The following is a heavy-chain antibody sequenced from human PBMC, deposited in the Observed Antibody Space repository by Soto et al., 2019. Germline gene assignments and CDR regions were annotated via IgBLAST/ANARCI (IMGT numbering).Heavy chain of an antibody. V-gene: IGHV4-59*08. D-gene: IGHD2-2*01. CDR3: AVVNRYFDN. CDR1: GGSISRYY. CDR2: MYNTGST. J-gene: IGHJ4*02. Sequence: SETLSLTCTVSGGSISRYYWSWIRQPPGKGLEWIGYMYNTGSTVYNPSFKSRVTISVDTSKNQFSLKMTSVTAADTAVYYCAVVNRYFDNWGQGTVVTVSS.